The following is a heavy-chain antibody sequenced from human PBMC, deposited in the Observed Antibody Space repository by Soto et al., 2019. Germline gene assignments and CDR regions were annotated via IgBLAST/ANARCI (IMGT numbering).Heavy chain of an antibody. Sequence: SETLSLTCTVSGGSISSYYWSWIRQPPGKGLEWIGYIYYSGSTNYNPSLKSRVTISVDTSKNQFSLKLSSVTAADTAVYYCARFRSAAGTGGTNWFDPWGQGTLVTVSS. CDR3: ARFRSAAGTGGTNWFDP. D-gene: IGHD6-13*01. J-gene: IGHJ5*02. CDR2: IYYSGST. CDR1: GGSISSYY. V-gene: IGHV4-59*01.